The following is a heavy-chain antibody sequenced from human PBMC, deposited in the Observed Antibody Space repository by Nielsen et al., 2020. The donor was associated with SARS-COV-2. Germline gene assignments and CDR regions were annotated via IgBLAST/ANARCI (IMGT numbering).Heavy chain of an antibody. CDR2: ISYDGSNK. CDR3: ARSSGLINYFDY. CDR1: GFTFSSYA. J-gene: IGHJ4*02. D-gene: IGHD3-10*01. V-gene: IGHV3-30-3*01. Sequence: GGSLRLSCAASGFTFSSYAMHWVRQAPGKGLEWVAVISYDGSNKYYADSVKGRFTISRDNSKNTLYLQMNSLRAEDTAVYYCARSSGLINYFDYWGQGTLVTVSS.